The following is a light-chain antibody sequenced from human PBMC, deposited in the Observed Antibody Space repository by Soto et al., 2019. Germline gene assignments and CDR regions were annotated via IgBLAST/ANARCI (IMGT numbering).Light chain of an antibody. CDR2: AAS. CDR3: QQYNRYSLT. J-gene: IGKJ4*01. CDR1: QSISSY. Sequence: DIQMTQSPYSLSASVGDRVTITCRASQSISSYLNWYQQKPGKAPELLIYAASSLQSGVPSRFSGSGSDTEFTLTINNLQPDDFATYHCQQYNRYSLTFGGGTKVEIK. V-gene: IGKV1-39*01.